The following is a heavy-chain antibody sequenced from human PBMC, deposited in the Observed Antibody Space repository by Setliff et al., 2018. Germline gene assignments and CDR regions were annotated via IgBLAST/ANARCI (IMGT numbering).Heavy chain of an antibody. Sequence: RVSCKVAGGAFSNHAISWVRKVPGQGLVWKGGVITHLETSKYAQKFQGRVTITADQTTNTAHMEVSSLRSEDPAVYYCARTKMDVVAAAAKYTSLDVWGQGTSVTVSS. D-gene: IGHD6-13*01. V-gene: IGHV1-69*01. CDR2: VITHLETS. CDR1: GGAFSNHA. J-gene: IGHJ6*02. CDR3: ARTKMDVVAAAAKYTSLDV.